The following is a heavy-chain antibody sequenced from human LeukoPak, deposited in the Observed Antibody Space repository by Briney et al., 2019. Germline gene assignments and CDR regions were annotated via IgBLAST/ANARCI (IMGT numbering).Heavy chain of an antibody. V-gene: IGHV3-33*06. CDR2: IWYDGSKK. D-gene: IGHD6-13*01. CDR3: AKDLAAADPYNWFDP. CDR1: GFTFSSYG. Sequence: PGGSLRLSCAASGFTFSSYGMHGVRQAPGKGLEWVAVIWYDGSKKYYADSVKGRFTISRDNKKNTLYLQMNSLRAEDTAVYYCAKDLAAADPYNWFDPWGQGTLVTVSS. J-gene: IGHJ5*02.